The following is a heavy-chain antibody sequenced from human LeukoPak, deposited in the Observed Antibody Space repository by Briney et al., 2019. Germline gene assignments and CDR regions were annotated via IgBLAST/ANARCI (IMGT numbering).Heavy chain of an antibody. CDR2: TYSGGST. V-gene: IGHV3-53*01. D-gene: IGHD3-10*01. J-gene: IGHJ4*02. CDR1: GFTVSSNY. Sequence: GGSLRLSCAASGFTVSSNYMSWVRQAPGKGLEWVSVTYSGGSTYYAASVKGRFTISRDNSKNTLYLQMNSLRAEDTAVYYCARGSPMLRGRPFDYWGQGTLVTVSS. CDR3: ARGSPMLRGRPFDY.